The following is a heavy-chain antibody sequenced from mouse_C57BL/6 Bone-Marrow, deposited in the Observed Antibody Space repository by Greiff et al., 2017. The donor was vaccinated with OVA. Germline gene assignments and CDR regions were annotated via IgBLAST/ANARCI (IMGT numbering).Heavy chain of an antibody. V-gene: IGHV5-16*01. CDR1: GFTFSDYY. CDR3: ARGPLTTVVATDWYFDV. J-gene: IGHJ1*03. CDR2: INYDGSST. Sequence: DVKLVESEGGLVQPGSSMKLSCTASGFTFSDYYMAWVRQVPEKGLEWVANINYDGSSTYYLDSLKSRFIISRDNAKNILYLQMSSLKSEDTATYYCARGPLTTVVATDWYFDVWGTGTTVTVSS. D-gene: IGHD1-1*01.